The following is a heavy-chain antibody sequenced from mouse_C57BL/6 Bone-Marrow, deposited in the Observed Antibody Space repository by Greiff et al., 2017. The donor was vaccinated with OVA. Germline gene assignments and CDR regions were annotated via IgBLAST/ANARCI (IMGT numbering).Heavy chain of an antibody. CDR1: GYAFSSSW. J-gene: IGHJ3*01. CDR3: ARSPTNWFAY. CDR2: IYPGDGDT. Sequence: QVHVKQSGPELVKPGASVKISCKASGYAFSSSWMNWVKQRPGKGLEWIGRIYPGDGDTNYNGKFKGKATLTADKSSSTAYMQLSSLTSEDSAVYFCARSPTNWFAYGGQGTLVLSLQ. V-gene: IGHV1-82*01.